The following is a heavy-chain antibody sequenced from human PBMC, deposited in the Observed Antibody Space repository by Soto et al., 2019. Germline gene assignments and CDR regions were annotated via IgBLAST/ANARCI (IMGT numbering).Heavy chain of an antibody. CDR2: INSDGSST. V-gene: IGHV3-74*01. CDR3: ARDTPGRVYYDFWSGYYPTFDP. D-gene: IGHD3-3*01. Sequence: GGSLRLSCAASGFTFSSYWMHWVRQAPGKGLVWVSRINSDGSSTSYADSVKGRFTISRDNAKNTLYLQMNSLRAEDTAVYYCARDTPGRVYYDFWSGYYPTFDPWGQGTLVTVS. CDR1: GFTFSSYW. J-gene: IGHJ5*02.